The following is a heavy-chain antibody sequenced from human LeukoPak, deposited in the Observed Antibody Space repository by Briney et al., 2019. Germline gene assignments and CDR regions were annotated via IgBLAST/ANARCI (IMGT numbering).Heavy chain of an antibody. CDR3: ARDRPRTGGDY. CDR1: GFTFSSYS. V-gene: IGHV3-48*01. J-gene: IGHJ4*02. CDR2: ISSSSSTI. Sequence: GGSLRLSCAASGFTFSSYSMNWVRQAPGKGLEWVSYISSSSSTIYYADSVKGRFTISRDNAKNSLYLQMNSLRAEDTAVYYCARDRPRTGGDYWGQGTLVTVSS.